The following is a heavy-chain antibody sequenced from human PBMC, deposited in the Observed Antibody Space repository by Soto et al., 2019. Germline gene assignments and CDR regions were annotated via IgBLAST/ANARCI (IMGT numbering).Heavy chain of an antibody. J-gene: IGHJ4*02. CDR3: ARDRSRAGYFDY. V-gene: IGHV4-31*03. Sequence: PSETLSLTCTVPGDSISSGGYYWSWIRQHPGKGLEWIGYTYYSGSTYYNPSLKSRVTISLDTSKNQFSLKLTSVTAADTAVYYCARDRSRAGYFDYWGQGTLVTVSS. CDR1: GDSISSGGYY. D-gene: IGHD6-13*01. CDR2: TYYSGST.